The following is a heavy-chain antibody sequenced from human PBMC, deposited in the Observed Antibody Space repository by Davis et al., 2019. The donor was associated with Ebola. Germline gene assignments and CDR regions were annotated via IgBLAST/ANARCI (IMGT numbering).Heavy chain of an antibody. CDR1: GGSISSYY. CDR3: ARDDTIFGVVII. Sequence: PSETLSLTCTVSGGSISSYYWNWIRQPPGKGLEWIGEINHSGSTNYNPSLKSRVTISVDTSKNQFSLKLSSVTAADTAVYYCARDDTIFGVVIIWGQGTMVTVSS. J-gene: IGHJ3*02. D-gene: IGHD3-3*01. CDR2: INHSGST. V-gene: IGHV4-34*01.